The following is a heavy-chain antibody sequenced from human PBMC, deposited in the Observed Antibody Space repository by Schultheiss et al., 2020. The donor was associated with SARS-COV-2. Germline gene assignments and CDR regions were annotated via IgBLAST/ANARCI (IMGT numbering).Heavy chain of an antibody. D-gene: IGHD6-6*01. CDR3: ATTASIAARGGFDY. CDR1: GGTFSSYA. J-gene: IGHJ4*02. Sequence: SVKVSCKASGGTFSSYAISWVRQAPGQGLEWMGGIIPIFGTANYAQKFQGRVTITADESTSTAYMELSSLRSEDTAVYYCATTASIAARGGFDYWGQGTLVTVSS. V-gene: IGHV1-69*13. CDR2: IIPIFGTA.